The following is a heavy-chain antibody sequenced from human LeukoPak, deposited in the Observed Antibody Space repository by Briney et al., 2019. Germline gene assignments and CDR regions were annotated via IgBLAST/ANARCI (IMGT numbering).Heavy chain of an antibody. J-gene: IGHJ4*02. V-gene: IGHV4-31*03. CDR2: IYYSGST. D-gene: IGHD6-6*01. CDR3: ARPGYSSSRGGVDY. CDR1: GGSISSGGYY. Sequence: NPSETLSLTCTVSGGSISSGGYYWSWIRQHPGKGLEWIGYIYYSGSTYYNPSPKSRVTISVDTSKNQFSLKLSSVTAADTAVYYCARPGYSSSRGGVDYWGQGTLVTVSS.